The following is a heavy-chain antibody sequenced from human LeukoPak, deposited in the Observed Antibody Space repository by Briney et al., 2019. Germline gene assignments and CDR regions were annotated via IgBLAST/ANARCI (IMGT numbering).Heavy chain of an antibody. CDR1: GFTFSSYA. J-gene: IGHJ5*01. CDR2: ISYDGSNK. Sequence: GGSLRLSCAASGFTFSSYAMHWVRQAPGKGLEWVAVISYDGSNKYYADSVKGRFTISRDNSKNTLYLQMGSLRVEDMAVYYCAKGGYGYTYHYNWFDSWGQGTLVTVSS. CDR3: AKGGYGYTYHYNWFDS. V-gene: IGHV3-30*14. D-gene: IGHD5-18*01.